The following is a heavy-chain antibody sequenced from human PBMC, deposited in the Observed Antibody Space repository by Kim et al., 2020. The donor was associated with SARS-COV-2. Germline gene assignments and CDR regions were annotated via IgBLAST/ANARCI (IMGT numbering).Heavy chain of an antibody. Sequence: SETLSLTCNVSGASVSSGDHYWTWIRQTPGRGLEWIGYIYNSGSAKTYNPSLKSRVTIVLDTSKNQFSLKLSSVTAADTAVYYCVRADPATYYSGSGTFYFFDHWGQGNLVTVSS. CDR1: GASVSSGDHY. CDR3: VRADPATYYSGSGTFYFFDH. J-gene: IGHJ4*02. V-gene: IGHV4-61*08. D-gene: IGHD3-10*01. CDR2: IYNSGSA.